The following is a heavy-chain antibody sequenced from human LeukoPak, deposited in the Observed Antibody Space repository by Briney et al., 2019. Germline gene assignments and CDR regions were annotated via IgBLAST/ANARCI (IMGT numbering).Heavy chain of an antibody. D-gene: IGHD3-16*01. CDR2: INYSGRT. J-gene: IGHJ4*02. Sequence: SETLSLTCTVSGGSISSYHWSWIRQPPGKGLEWIGYINYSGRTNYNPSLKSGVTISVDTSKNQVSLKLSSVTAADTAVYYCARESGGSYYDYWGQGTRVTVSS. V-gene: IGHV4-59*01. CDR3: ARESGGSYYDY. CDR1: GGSISSYH.